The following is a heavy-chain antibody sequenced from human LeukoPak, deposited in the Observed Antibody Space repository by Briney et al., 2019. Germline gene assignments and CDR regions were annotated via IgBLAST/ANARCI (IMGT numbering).Heavy chain of an antibody. J-gene: IGHJ4*02. D-gene: IGHD2-2*01. V-gene: IGHV3-7*01. CDR2: IKQDGREK. CDR3: ARDGVSAAVDY. Sequence: GGSVSLSCAASGFTLRTYWMSWVRQAPGKGLEWVANIKQDGREKYYVDSVKGRFTISRDNAKNSLYLQMNSLRAEDTAVYYCARDGVSAAVDYWGQGTLVTVSS. CDR1: GFTLRTYW.